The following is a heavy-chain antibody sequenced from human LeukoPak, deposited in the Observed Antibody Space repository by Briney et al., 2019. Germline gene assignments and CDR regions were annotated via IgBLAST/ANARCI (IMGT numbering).Heavy chain of an antibody. CDR3: ANDLKEQQLVPDAFDI. CDR2: ISGSGGNT. J-gene: IGHJ3*02. Sequence: PGGSLRLSCAASGFTFSSYAMSWVRQAPGKGLEWVSAISGSGGNTYYADSVKGRFTISRDNSKNTLYLQMNSLRAEDTAVYYCANDLKEQQLVPDAFDIWGQGTMVTVSS. CDR1: GFTFSSYA. D-gene: IGHD6-13*01. V-gene: IGHV3-23*01.